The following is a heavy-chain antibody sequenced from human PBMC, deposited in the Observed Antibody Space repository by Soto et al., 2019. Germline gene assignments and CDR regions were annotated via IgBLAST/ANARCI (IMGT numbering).Heavy chain of an antibody. CDR1: GFTFSSYA. Sequence: GGSLRLSCAASGFTFSSYAMSWVRQAPGKGLEWVSAISGSGGIAYYADSVKGRFTISRDNSKNMLYLQMSSLRAEDTAVYYCAKARGRQGASSGYFDYWGQGTLVTLSS. V-gene: IGHV3-23*01. CDR3: AKARGRQGASSGYFDY. J-gene: IGHJ4*02. CDR2: ISGSGGIA. D-gene: IGHD2-2*01.